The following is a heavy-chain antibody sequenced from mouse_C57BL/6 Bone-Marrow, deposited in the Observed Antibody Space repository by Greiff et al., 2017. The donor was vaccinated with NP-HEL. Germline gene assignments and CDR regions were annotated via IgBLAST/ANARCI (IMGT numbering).Heavy chain of an antibody. V-gene: IGHV1-59*01. D-gene: IGHD1-1*01. CDR1: GYTFTSYW. CDR2: IDPSDSYT. J-gene: IGHJ4*01. CDR3: ARWTTVVPCYYAMDY. Sequence: QVQLQQPGAELVRPGTSVKLSCKASGYTFTSYWMHWVKQRPGQGLEWIGVIDPSDSYTNYNQKFKGKATLTVDTSSSTAYMQLSSLTSGDSAVYYCARWTTVVPCYYAMDYWGQGTSVTVSS.